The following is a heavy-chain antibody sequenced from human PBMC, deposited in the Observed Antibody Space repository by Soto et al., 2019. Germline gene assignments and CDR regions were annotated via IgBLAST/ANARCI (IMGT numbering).Heavy chain of an antibody. V-gene: IGHV4-34*01. CDR3: AGGLAGADYYYGMDV. CDR1: GGSFSGYY. J-gene: IGHJ6*02. CDR2: ISHSGST. D-gene: IGHD6-19*01. Sequence: QVQLQQWGAGLLKPSETLSLTCAVYGGSFSGYYWSWIRQPPGKGLEWIGEISHSGSTNYNPSLKSRVTISVDTSKNQCSLKLSSVTAADTAVYYCAGGLAGADYYYGMDVWGQGTTVTVSS.